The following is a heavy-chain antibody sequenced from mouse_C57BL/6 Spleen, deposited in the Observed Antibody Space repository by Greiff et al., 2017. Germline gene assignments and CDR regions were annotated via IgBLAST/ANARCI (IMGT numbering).Heavy chain of an antibody. CDR2: INPNNGGT. CDR1: GYTFTDYN. Sequence: EVQVVESGPELVKPGASVKIPCKASGYTFTDYNMDWVKQSHGKSLEWIGDINPNNGGTIYNQKFKGKATLTVAKSSSTASLELRSLTSEDTAVYYGARVGGGGDYFDYWGQGTTLTVSS. CDR3: ARVGGGGDYFDY. V-gene: IGHV1-18*01. J-gene: IGHJ2*01. D-gene: IGHD1-1*02.